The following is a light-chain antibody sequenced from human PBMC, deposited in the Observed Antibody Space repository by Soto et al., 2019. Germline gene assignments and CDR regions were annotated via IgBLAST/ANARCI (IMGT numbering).Light chain of an antibody. Sequence: EIVMTQSPATVSVSPVERATLFFMASQTVSSNLAWYQQKPGQAPRLLIYDASNRATGIPARFSGSGSGTDFTLTISSLEPEDFAVYYCQQRSNWPPNTFGQGTRLEIK. V-gene: IGKV3-11*01. J-gene: IGKJ5*01. CDR3: QQRSNWPPNT. CDR2: DAS. CDR1: QTVSSN.